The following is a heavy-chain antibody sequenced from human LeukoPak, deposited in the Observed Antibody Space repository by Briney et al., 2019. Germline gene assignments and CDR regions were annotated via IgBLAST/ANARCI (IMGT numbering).Heavy chain of an antibody. J-gene: IGHJ6*02. CDR1: GFTFSSYW. D-gene: IGHD6-13*01. CDR2: INSDGSST. CDR3: ARVEAAADYYYYGMDV. Sequence: PGGSLRLSCAASGFTFSSYWMHWVRQAPGKGLVWVSRINSDGSSTSYADSAKGRFTISRDNAKNTLYLQMNSLRAEDTAVYCCARVEAAADYYYYGMDVWGQGTTVTVSS. V-gene: IGHV3-74*01.